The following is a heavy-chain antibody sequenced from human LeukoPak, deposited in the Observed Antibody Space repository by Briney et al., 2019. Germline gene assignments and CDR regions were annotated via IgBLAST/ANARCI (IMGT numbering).Heavy chain of an antibody. J-gene: IGHJ4*02. CDR2: IHPTDSQT. Sequence: PGESLKISCYDSGYNFANFWIGWVRQMPGKGLEWMVIIHPTDSQTLYSPSFRGQVTISVDRSINTAYLQWSSLKASDTAMYYCARRAYSGSGSSDYWGQGTLVTVSS. D-gene: IGHD3-10*01. CDR3: ARRAYSGSGSSDY. CDR1: GYNFANFW. V-gene: IGHV5-51*01.